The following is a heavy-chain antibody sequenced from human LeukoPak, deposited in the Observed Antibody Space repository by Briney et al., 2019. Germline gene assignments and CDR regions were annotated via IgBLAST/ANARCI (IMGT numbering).Heavy chain of an antibody. CDR3: AKLPYFAYFDY. J-gene: IGHJ4*02. V-gene: IGHV3-23*01. CDR2: ISGSGGSI. Sequence: GGSLRLSCAASGFTFSSYAMIWVRQAPGKGLEWVSAISGSGGSIYYADSVKGRFTISRDNSKNTLYLQMNSLRAEDTAVYHCAKLPYFAYFDYWGQGTLVSVSS. CDR1: GFTFSSYA. D-gene: IGHD3-9*01.